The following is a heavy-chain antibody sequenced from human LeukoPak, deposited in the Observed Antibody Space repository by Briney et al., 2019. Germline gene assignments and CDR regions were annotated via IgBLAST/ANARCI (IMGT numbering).Heavy chain of an antibody. Sequence: NPGGSLRLSCAAAGFTFSSSSMNWVRQTPGKGLEWVSSISGESKYIYYADSVTGRFTISRDNAKNSLYLQISTLRAEDTSVYYCARGAVFQGNYDYWGQGNQVTVSS. V-gene: IGHV3-21*01. CDR3: ARGAVFQGNYDY. CDR1: GFTFSSSS. D-gene: IGHD3-10*01. CDR2: ISGESKYI. J-gene: IGHJ4*02.